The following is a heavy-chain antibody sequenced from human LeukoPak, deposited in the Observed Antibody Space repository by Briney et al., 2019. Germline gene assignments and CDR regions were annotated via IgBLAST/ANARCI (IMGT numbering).Heavy chain of an antibody. D-gene: IGHD5-18*01. CDR2: ISSSSSYI. V-gene: IGHV3-21*04. CDR3: ARDPGYNYGYDY. CDR1: GFTFSSYS. Sequence: PGGSLRLSCAAPGFTFSSYSMNWVRQAPGKGLEWVSSISSSSSYIYYADSVKGRFTISRDNSKNTLYLQMNSLRAEDTAVYYCARDPGYNYGYDYWGQGTLVTVSS. J-gene: IGHJ4*02.